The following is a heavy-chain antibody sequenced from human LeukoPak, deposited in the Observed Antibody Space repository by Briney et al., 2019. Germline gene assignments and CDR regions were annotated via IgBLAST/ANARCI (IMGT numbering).Heavy chain of an antibody. CDR3: ARDPLGYDSSGYYDY. V-gene: IGHV3-74*01. CDR2: INSDGSST. D-gene: IGHD3-22*01. J-gene: IGHJ4*02. CDR1: GFTFSSYW. Sequence: GGSLRLSCAASGFTFSSYWMHWVRQAPGKGLVWVSRINSDGSSTSYADSVKGRFTISRDNAKNTLYLQMNSLRAEDTAVYYCARDPLGYDSSGYYDYWGQGTLVTASS.